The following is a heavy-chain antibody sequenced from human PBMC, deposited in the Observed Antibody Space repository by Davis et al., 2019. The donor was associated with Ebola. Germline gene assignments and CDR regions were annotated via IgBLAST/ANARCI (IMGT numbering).Heavy chain of an antibody. CDR1: GFTFGDYV. CDR2: IRSKAYGGTT. V-gene: IGHV3-49*04. Sequence: GESLKISCTASGFTFGDYVMSWVRQAPGKGLEWVGFIRSKAYGGTTEYAASVKGRFTISRDDSKSIAYLQMNSLKTEDTAVYYCTREYSYGRLLYDYWGQGTLVTVSS. CDR3: TREYSYGRLLYDY. D-gene: IGHD5-18*01. J-gene: IGHJ4*02.